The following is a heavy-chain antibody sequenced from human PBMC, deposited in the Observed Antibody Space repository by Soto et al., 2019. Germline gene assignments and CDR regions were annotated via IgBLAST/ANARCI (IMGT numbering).Heavy chain of an antibody. CDR2: IDPSGGVT. Sequence: QVQLIQFGAEVKKPGAAMKVSCRASGYTFTKFHIHWVRQAPGQGLEWMGMIDPSGGVTRDAQRFQGRITMTSDTSTSSVYMELRGLTSEDTAVYYCARDMIGHDNYETIGYYFDHWGPGTLVTVSS. V-gene: IGHV1-46*01. D-gene: IGHD3-16*01. CDR3: ARDMIGHDNYETIGYYFDH. CDR1: GYTFTKFH. J-gene: IGHJ4*02.